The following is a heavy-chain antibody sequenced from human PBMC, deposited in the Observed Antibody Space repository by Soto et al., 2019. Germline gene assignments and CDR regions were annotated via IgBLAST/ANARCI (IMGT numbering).Heavy chain of an antibody. Sequence: EVHLLESGGGLVQPGGSLRLSCAASGFTFSNFAMFWVRQAPGKGLEWVSSISRTGGAAHYADSVKGRFTISRDNSKNTLFLQMDSLTAEDTAVYYCAKASDYIWGSYPRELASWGQGTLVTVSS. V-gene: IGHV3-23*01. D-gene: IGHD3-16*02. CDR1: GFTFSNFA. CDR2: ISRTGGAA. CDR3: AKASDYIWGSYPRELAS. J-gene: IGHJ4*02.